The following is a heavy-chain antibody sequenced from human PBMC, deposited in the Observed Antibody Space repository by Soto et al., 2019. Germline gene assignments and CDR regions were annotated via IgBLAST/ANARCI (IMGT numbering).Heavy chain of an antibody. Sequence: QVQLVESGGGVVQPEKSLRLSCAASGFTFSSYGMHWVRQAPGKGLEWVAIISYDGSNESYADSVKGRFSISRDNSKNTLYLQMNSLRAEDTAVYYCAKDRRAYRKYYYYGLDVWDQGTTVTVSS. CDR2: ISYDGSNE. CDR3: AKDRRAYRKYYYYGLDV. D-gene: IGHD3-16*02. CDR1: GFTFSSYG. V-gene: IGHV3-30*18. J-gene: IGHJ6*02.